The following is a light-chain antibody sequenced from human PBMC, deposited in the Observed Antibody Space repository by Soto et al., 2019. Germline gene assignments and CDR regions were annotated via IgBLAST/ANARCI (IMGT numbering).Light chain of an antibody. CDR1: SSDVGGYNY. V-gene: IGLV2-14*01. J-gene: IGLJ2*01. Sequence: QSALTQPASVSGSPGQSITISCTGTSSDVGGYNYVSWYQQHPGKAPKLMIYDVSKRPSRVSNRFSGSKSGNTGSLTISGLQAEDEADYYCSSYTSRSTLEVFGGGTKLTVL. CDR3: SSYTSRSTLEV. CDR2: DVS.